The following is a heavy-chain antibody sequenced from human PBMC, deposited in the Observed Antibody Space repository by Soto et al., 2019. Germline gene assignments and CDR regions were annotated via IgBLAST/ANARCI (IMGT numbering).Heavy chain of an antibody. J-gene: IGHJ4*02. CDR1: GFTFVSYP. V-gene: IGHV3-30-3*01. Sequence: QVQLVESGGGVVQPGTSLTLSCAASGFTFVSYPMHWVRQAPGKGPEWVAVVSHDGAYAYSPDSLKGRFTISRDNSRHTLSLHMSDLDTGDTAIYYCVRGRAMPGERGPFDYWGQGIQVIVSS. CDR3: VRGRAMPGERGPFDY. CDR2: VSHDGAYA. D-gene: IGHD6-19*01.